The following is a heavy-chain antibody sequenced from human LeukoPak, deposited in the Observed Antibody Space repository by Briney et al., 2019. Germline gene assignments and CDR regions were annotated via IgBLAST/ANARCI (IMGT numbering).Heavy chain of an antibody. J-gene: IGHJ4*02. V-gene: IGHV4-59*01. CDR2: IYYSGST. D-gene: IGHD7-27*01. CDR1: GGSISSYY. Sequence: SETLSLTCTVSGGSISSYYWSWIRQPPGKGLEWIGYIYYSGSTNYNPSLKSRVTISVDTSKNQFSLKLSSVTAADTAVYYCARESGEMGGLFHYWGQGTLVTVSS. CDR3: ARESGEMGGLFHY.